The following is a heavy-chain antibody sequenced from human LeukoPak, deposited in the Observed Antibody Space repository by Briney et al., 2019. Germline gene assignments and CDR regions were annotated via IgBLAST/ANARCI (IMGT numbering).Heavy chain of an antibody. CDR2: IHSSGSSI. Sequence: GGSLRLSCVASGFTFSNYDMNWVRQAPGKGLEWVSYIHSSGSSIYYADPVKGRFTISRDNAKNSLNLQMNSLRAADTAVYYCVGKLTGTTYFHYWGQGTLVTVSS. J-gene: IGHJ4*02. CDR3: VGKLTGTTYFHY. V-gene: IGHV3-48*03. CDR1: GFTFSNYD. D-gene: IGHD1-1*01.